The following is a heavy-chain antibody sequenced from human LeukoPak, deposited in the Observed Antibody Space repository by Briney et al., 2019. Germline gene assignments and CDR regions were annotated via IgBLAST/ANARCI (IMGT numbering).Heavy chain of an antibody. CDR3: AKDRANWAIDD. D-gene: IGHD3-16*01. CDR2: IGGDGIA. Sequence: GGSLRLSCVASGFTLTDHPRNWVRQAPGKGLEWISYIGGDGIAFYADSVKGRFTASKDDARKSMYLQMNSLRVEDTAVYYCAKDRANWAIDDWGQGTQVTVSS. V-gene: IGHV3-69-1*01. CDR1: GFTLTDHP. J-gene: IGHJ4*02.